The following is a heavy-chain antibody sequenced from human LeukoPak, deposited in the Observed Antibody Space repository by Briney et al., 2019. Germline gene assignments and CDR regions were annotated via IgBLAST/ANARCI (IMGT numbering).Heavy chain of an antibody. J-gene: IGHJ4*02. CDR3: ARGVWQQLVDY. Sequence: SETLSLTCSVSGGSVSSDNYYWTWIRQPPGKGMEWTGYIHHSGSTNYNPSLRSRVTILVDTSKNQFSLKLSSVTAADTAMYHCARGVWQQLVDYWGQGTLVTVSS. D-gene: IGHD6-13*01. CDR2: IHHSGST. CDR1: GGSVSSDNYY. V-gene: IGHV4-61*01.